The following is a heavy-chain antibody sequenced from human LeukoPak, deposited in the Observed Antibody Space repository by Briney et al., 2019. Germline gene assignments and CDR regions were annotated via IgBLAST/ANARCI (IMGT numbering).Heavy chain of an antibody. D-gene: IGHD6-13*01. CDR3: AKVIAAAGYYYFDY. Sequence: GGSLRLSCAASGFTFSSFVMSWVRQAPGKGLEWVSGISGSGGSTYYADSVKGRFTISRDNSKNTVYLQVNSLRAEDTAVYYCAKVIAAAGYYYFDYWGQGTLVTVSS. V-gene: IGHV3-23*01. CDR2: ISGSGGST. CDR1: GFTFSSFV. J-gene: IGHJ4*02.